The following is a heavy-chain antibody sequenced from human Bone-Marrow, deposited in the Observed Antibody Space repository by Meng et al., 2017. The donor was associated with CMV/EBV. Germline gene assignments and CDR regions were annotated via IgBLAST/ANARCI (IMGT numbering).Heavy chain of an antibody. CDR3: ARGIRGREWLLYDYGMDV. J-gene: IGHJ6*02. CDR1: GYTFTGYY. V-gene: IGHV1-2*02. D-gene: IGHD3-3*01. Sequence: ASVKVSCKASGYTFTGYYMHWVRQAPGQGLEWMGWINPNSGGTNYAQKFQGRVTMTRDTSISTAYMELSRLRSDDTAVYYCARGIRGREWLLYDYGMDVWGQGTTVTVSS. CDR2: INPNSGGT.